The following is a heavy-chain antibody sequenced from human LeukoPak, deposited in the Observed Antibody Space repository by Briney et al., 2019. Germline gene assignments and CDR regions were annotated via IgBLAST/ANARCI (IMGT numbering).Heavy chain of an antibody. CDR3: ARIEDSTFDY. CDR1: GYTFTSYW. J-gene: IGHJ4*02. V-gene: IGHV5-51*01. D-gene: IGHD2-15*01. CDR2: IYPGDSES. Sequence: GESLKISCKGSGYTFTSYWIGWVRQMPGKGLEWMGIIYPGDSESKYNPSLQGQVTISADKSISTAYLQWSSLKASDTAIYYCARIEDSTFDYWGQGTLVTVYS.